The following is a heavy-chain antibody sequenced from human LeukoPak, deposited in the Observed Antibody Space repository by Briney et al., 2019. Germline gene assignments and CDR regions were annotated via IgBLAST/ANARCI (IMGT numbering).Heavy chain of an antibody. D-gene: IGHD6-19*01. CDR1: GGSISSYY. V-gene: IGHV4-59*01. CDR2: IDYRGIT. CDR3: TREYSSGWSGTGY. J-gene: IGHJ4*02. Sequence: SETLSLTCTVSGGSISSYYWSWIRQPPGKGLEWIGYIDYRGITSYNPSLESRVTITVDTSKNQFSLRLSSMTAADTAVYYCTREYSSGWSGTGYWGQGTLVTVSS.